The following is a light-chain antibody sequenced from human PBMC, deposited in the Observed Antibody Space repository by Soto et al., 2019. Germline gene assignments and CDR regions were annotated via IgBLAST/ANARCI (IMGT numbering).Light chain of an antibody. J-gene: IGLJ2*01. CDR3: SSYTSSSTLVV. CDR2: DVS. CDR1: SSDVGGYNY. V-gene: IGLV2-14*01. Sequence: QSALTQPASVSGSPGQSITISCTGTSSDVGGYNYVSWYQQHPGKAPKLMIYDVSNRPSGVSNRFSGSKSGNTASLTISGLQAEDEADDSCSSYTSSSTLVVFGGGTKLTVL.